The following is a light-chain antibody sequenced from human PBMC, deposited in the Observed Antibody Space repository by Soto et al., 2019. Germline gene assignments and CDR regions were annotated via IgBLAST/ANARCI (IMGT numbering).Light chain of an antibody. CDR3: GSDHGSGTPFVFDV. V-gene: IGLV9-49*01. CDR2: VGTGGIVG. Sequence: QPVLTQPPSASASLGASVTLTCTLSSGYSDYKVDWYQQRPGKGPRFVMRVGTGGIVGSKGDGIPDRFSVLGSGLNRYLTITNSQEADASDSHCGSDHGSGTPFVFDVFGTGTKLTVL. J-gene: IGLJ1*01. CDR1: SGYSDYK.